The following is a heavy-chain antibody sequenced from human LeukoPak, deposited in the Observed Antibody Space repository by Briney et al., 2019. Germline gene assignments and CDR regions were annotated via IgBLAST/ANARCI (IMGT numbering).Heavy chain of an antibody. CDR3: ARSPQLLYGSPFDC. Sequence: ASVKVSCKASGYTFTGYYMHWVRQAPGQGLEWMGWINPNSGGTNYAQKFRGRVTMTRDTSISTAYMELSRLRSDDTAVYYCARSPQLLYGSPFDCWGQGTLVTVSS. D-gene: IGHD2-2*02. CDR1: GYTFTGYY. V-gene: IGHV1-2*02. J-gene: IGHJ4*02. CDR2: INPNSGGT.